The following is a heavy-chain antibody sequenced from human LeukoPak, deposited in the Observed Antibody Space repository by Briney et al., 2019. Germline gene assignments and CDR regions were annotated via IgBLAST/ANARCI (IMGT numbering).Heavy chain of an antibody. D-gene: IGHD3-10*01. J-gene: IGHJ4*02. CDR3: ARSDYGSGPIGPY. CDR1: GFTFSRYW. V-gene: IGHV3-7*01. Sequence: GGSLRLSCAASGFTFSRYWMTWVRQAPGKGLEWVANIKHDGREQYYVDSVEGRCTISRDNAKYSLFLQMNSLRVEDTAVYYCARSDYGSGPIGPYWGQGTLVTVSS. CDR2: IKHDGREQ.